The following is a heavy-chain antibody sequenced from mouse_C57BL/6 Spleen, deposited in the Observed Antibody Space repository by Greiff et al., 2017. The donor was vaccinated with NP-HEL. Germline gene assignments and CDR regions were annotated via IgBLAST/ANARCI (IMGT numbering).Heavy chain of an antibody. CDR2: IYPGSGST. CDR3: ARRGSSGPWFAY. J-gene: IGHJ3*01. D-gene: IGHD3-2*02. V-gene: IGHV1-55*01. CDR1: GYTFTSYW. Sequence: QVQLQQPGAELVKPGASVKMSCKASGYTFTSYWITWVKQRPGQGLAWIGDIYPGSGSTNYNEKFKSKATLTVDTSSSTAYMQLSSLTSEDSAVYYCARRGSSGPWFAYWGQGTLVTVSA.